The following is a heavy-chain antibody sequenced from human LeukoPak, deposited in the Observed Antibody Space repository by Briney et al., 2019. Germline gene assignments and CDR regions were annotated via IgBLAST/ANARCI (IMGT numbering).Heavy chain of an antibody. CDR1: GYSISSGYY. CDR2: IYHSGST. J-gene: IGHJ4*02. CDR3: ARDLVRGVISY. D-gene: IGHD3-10*01. Sequence: SETLSLTCTVSGYSISSGYYWGWIRQPPRKGLEWIGSIYHSGSTYYNPSLKSRVTISVDTSKNQFSLKLSSVTAADTAVYYCARDLVRGVISYWGQGTLVTVSS. V-gene: IGHV4-38-2*02.